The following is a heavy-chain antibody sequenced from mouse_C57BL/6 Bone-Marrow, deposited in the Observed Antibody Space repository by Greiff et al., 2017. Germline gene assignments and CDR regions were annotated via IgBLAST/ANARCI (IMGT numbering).Heavy chain of an antibody. Sequence: QVQLKESGAELVRPGASVKLSCKASGYTFTDYYINWVKQRPGQGLEWIARIYPGSGNTYYNEKFKGKATLTAEKSSSTAYMPLSSLTSEDSAVYFCARGGGYSYFDYWGQGTTLTVSS. CDR3: ARGGGYSYFDY. CDR2: IYPGSGNT. CDR1: GYTFTDYY. J-gene: IGHJ2*01. D-gene: IGHD2-3*01. V-gene: IGHV1-76*01.